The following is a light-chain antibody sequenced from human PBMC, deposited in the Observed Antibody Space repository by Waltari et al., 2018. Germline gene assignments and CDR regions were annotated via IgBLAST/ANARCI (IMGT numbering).Light chain of an antibody. CDR3: AAWDDTLNGYV. CDR2: SNN. J-gene: IGLJ1*01. CDR1: SSNIGTNP. Sequence: QSVLTQPPSTSGTPGQRVTISCSGSSSNIGTNPVNWYQHLPGTAPKLLIYSNNRLPSGVPGRFSGSKSGTSASLAISGLQSEDEADYYCAAWDDTLNGYVFGTGTKVTVL. V-gene: IGLV1-44*01.